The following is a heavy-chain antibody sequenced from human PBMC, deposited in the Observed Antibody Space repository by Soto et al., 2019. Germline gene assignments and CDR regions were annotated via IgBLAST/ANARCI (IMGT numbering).Heavy chain of an antibody. V-gene: IGHV3-11*05. CDR2: ISSSTSHT. CDR3: ARGRGASADYFDL. J-gene: IGHJ4*02. D-gene: IGHD1-26*01. Sequence: QVQLVESGGGLVKPGGSLRLSCAVSGFTFSDYYMTWVRQARGKGLEWVSYISSSTSHTNYADSVKGRFTISRDNAKNSLFLQMNSLRAEDTAVYYCARGRGASADYFDLWGQGTLVTVSS. CDR1: GFTFSDYY.